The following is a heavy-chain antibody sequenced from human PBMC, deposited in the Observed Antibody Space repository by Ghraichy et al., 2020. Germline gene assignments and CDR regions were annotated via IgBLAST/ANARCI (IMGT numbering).Heavy chain of an antibody. J-gene: IGHJ3*02. Sequence: SETLSLTCTVSGGSVSSGSYYCSWIRQPPGKGLEWIGYIYYSGSTNYNPSLKSRVTISVDTSKNQFSLKLSSVTAADTAVYYCARDGHDFWSGYYTSAFDIWGQGTMVTVSS. CDR3: ARDGHDFWSGYYTSAFDI. D-gene: IGHD3-3*01. CDR2: IYYSGST. V-gene: IGHV4-61*01. CDR1: GGSVSSGSYY.